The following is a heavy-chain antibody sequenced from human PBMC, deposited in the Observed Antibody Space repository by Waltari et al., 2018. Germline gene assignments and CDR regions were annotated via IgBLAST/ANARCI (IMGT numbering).Heavy chain of an antibody. D-gene: IGHD6-13*01. V-gene: IGHV3-15*01. Sequence: EVHLVESGGCVVKPGGSLSLSCPASGFPFRNAWMSWVRQAPGKGLEWVGRIKSKTDGGTTDYAAPVKGRFTMSRDDSKNTLYLEMNSLKTEDTAVYYCTTGGAAAGIWGQGTLVTVSS. J-gene: IGHJ4*02. CDR2: IKSKTDGGTT. CDR3: TTGGAAAGI. CDR1: GFPFRNAW.